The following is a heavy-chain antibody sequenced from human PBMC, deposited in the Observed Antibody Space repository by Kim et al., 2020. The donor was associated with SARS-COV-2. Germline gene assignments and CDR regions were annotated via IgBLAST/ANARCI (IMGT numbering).Heavy chain of an antibody. CDR1: GGSFSGYY. V-gene: IGHV4-34*01. D-gene: IGHD3-10*01. Sequence: SETLSLTCAVYGGSFSGYYWSWIRQPPGKGLEWIGEINHSGSTNYNPSLKSRVTISVDTSKNQFSLKLSSVTAADTAVYYCARSVRGVNKIYYYGMDVWGQGTTVTVSS. J-gene: IGHJ6*02. CDR2: INHSGST. CDR3: ARSVRGVNKIYYYGMDV.